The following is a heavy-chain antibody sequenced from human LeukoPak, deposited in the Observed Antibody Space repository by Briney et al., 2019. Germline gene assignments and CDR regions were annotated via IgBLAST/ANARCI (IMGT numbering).Heavy chain of an antibody. J-gene: IGHJ4*02. CDR1: GFTFSGSA. D-gene: IGHD3-9*01. CDR3: TRHAPDYDILSGYHD. Sequence: PGGSLRLSCAASGFTFSGSAVHWVRQASGKGLEWVGRIRSKANSYATAYAASVKGRFTIPRDDSKNMAYLQMNSLKTEDTAVYYCTRHAPDYDILSGYHDWGQGTLVTVSS. CDR2: IRSKANSYAT. V-gene: IGHV3-73*01.